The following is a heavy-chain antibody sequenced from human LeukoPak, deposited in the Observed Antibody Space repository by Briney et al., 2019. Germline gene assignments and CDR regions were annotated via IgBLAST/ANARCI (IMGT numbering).Heavy chain of an antibody. CDR3: ARSSAQIGGYYYYGMDV. CDR1: GYTFASYD. D-gene: IGHD3-22*01. V-gene: IGHV1-8*01. CDR2: MNPNSGNT. Sequence: ASVKVSCKASGYTFASYDINWVRQATGQGLEWMGWMNPNSGNTGYAQKFQGRVTMTRNTSISTAYMELSSLRSEDTAVHYCARSSAQIGGYYYYGMDVWGQGTTVTVSS. J-gene: IGHJ6*02.